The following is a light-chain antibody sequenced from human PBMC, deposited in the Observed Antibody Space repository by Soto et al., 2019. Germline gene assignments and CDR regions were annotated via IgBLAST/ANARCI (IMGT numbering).Light chain of an antibody. J-gene: IGKJ5*01. Sequence: EIVLTQSPGTLSLSPGERATLSCRASQSVNANFVAWHQQQPGRAPRLLIYAASNRATGISDRFNGSGSGTDFTLTISRLEPEDFAVYYCQQYGSLITFGQGTRLEIK. CDR1: QSVNANF. CDR3: QQYGSLIT. V-gene: IGKV3-20*01. CDR2: AAS.